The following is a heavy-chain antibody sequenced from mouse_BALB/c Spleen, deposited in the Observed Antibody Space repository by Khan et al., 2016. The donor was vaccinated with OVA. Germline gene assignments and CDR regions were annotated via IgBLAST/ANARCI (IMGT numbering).Heavy chain of an antibody. Sequence: QVQLQQSGPGLVAPSQSLSITCTVTGFSLTSYSIHWIRQPPGKGLVWLGVILADGSTNYNSAPMSRLSISKDNSKSQVFLKLNSLQMNETAIDDCARKREPNYFDYWGQGTTLTVSS. V-gene: IGHV2-9*02. J-gene: IGHJ2*01. CDR1: GFSLTSYS. CDR2: ILADGST. CDR3: ARKREPNYFDY.